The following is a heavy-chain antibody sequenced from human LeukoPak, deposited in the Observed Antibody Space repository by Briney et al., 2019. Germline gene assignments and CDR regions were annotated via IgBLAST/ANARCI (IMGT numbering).Heavy chain of an antibody. J-gene: IGHJ6*03. CDR2: IYYSGST. D-gene: IGHD3-22*01. CDR1: GGSIGSNSFY. CDR3: ARGRSDYYDSSGYPYYYYMDV. Sequence: SETLSLTCTVSGGSIGSNSFYWGWIRQPPGEGLEWIGSIYYSGSTYYNPSLKSRVTISVDTSKNQFSLKLSSVTAADTAVYYCARGRSDYYDSSGYPYYYYMDVWGKGTTVTISS. V-gene: IGHV4-39*01.